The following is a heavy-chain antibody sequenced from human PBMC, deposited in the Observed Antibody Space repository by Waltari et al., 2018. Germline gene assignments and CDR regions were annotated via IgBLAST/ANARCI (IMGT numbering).Heavy chain of an antibody. D-gene: IGHD6-19*01. CDR1: GFNFLSYG. CDR2: ISDEGSTK. V-gene: IGHV3-30*18. CDR3: AKVARVAGYYYTGMDV. J-gene: IGHJ6*02. Sequence: QVLLVESGGGVVQPGRSLRLSCAASGFNFLSYGMHWVRPAPGQGPEWVAVISDEGSTKYYADAVKGSFTISRDNSMHTLDLQMNNLRHEDTGVYYCAKVARVAGYYYTGMDVWGQGTTVTVSS.